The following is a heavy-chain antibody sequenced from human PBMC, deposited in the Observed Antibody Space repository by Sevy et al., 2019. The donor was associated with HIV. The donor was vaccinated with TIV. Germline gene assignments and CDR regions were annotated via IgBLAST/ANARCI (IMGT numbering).Heavy chain of an antibody. Sequence: ASVKVSCKVSGYTLTELSMHWVRQAPGKGLEWMGTFDPEDDEKIYAQKFQGRVTMTEDKSTDTAYMELSRLRSEDTAVYYCATTEDYYDTSGYPFDSWGQGTLVTVSS. CDR3: ATTEDYYDTSGYPFDS. V-gene: IGHV1-24*01. CDR2: FDPEDDEK. CDR1: GYTLTELS. J-gene: IGHJ4*02. D-gene: IGHD3-22*01.